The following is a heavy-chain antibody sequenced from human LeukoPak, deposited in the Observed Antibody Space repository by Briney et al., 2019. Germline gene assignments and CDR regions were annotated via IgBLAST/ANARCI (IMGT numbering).Heavy chain of an antibody. CDR1: GGSFSGYY. V-gene: IGHV4-34*01. J-gene: IGHJ6*03. CDR2: INHSGST. Sequence: SETLSLTCAVYGGSFSGYYWSWIRQPPGKGLEWIGEINHSGSTNYNPSLKSRVTISVDTSKNQFSLKLSSMTAADTAVYYCARGRRYCSSTSCYGRYYYYMDVWGKGTTVTVSS. CDR3: ARGRRYCSSTSCYGRYYYYMDV. D-gene: IGHD2-2*01.